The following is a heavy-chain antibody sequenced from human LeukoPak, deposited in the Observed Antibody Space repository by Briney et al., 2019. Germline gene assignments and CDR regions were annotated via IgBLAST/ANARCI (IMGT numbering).Heavy chain of an antibody. CDR3: ARGRGSSWQLYYFDY. CDR2: MNPNSGNT. CDR1: GYTFTSYD. D-gene: IGHD6-13*01. J-gene: IGHJ4*02. V-gene: IGHV1-8*01. Sequence: ASVKVSCRASGYTFTSYDINWVRQATGQGLEWMGWMNPNSGNTGYAQKFQGRVTMTRNTSISTAYMELSSLRSEDTAVYYCARGRGSSWQLYYFDYWGQGTLVTVSS.